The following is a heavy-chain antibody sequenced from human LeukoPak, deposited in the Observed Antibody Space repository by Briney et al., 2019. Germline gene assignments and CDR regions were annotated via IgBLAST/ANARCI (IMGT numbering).Heavy chain of an antibody. V-gene: IGHV3-30*03. CDR3: AREFSGYAFDI. CDR1: GFTFSSYG. CDR2: ISDDGTRK. Sequence: PGGSLRLSCAASGFTFSSYGIHWVRLAPGKGLEGVAVISDDGTRKYYADSVQGRFTISRDNSKNTLYLQMNSLKAEDTAVYYCAREFSGYAFDIWGQGTMVTVSS. D-gene: IGHD6-19*01. J-gene: IGHJ3*02.